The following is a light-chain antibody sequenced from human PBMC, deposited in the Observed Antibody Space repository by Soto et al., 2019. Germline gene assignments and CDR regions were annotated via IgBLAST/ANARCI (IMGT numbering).Light chain of an antibody. J-gene: IGKJ5*01. CDR1: QSVSTSF. CDR2: GAF. V-gene: IGKV3-20*01. CDR3: QQYGNSIPIN. Sequence: EVVLTQSPGTLSLSPGERAKLSCSSSQSVSTSFLAWYQQKPGQAPRLLIYGAFSRATGIPDRFSGSGSGTDFTLTIRRLEPEDFAVFYCQQYGNSIPINCGQGKRRAIK.